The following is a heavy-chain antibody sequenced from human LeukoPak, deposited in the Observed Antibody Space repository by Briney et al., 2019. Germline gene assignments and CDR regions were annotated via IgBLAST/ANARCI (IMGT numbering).Heavy chain of an antibody. D-gene: IGHD3-3*01. CDR2: VHTSGST. J-gene: IGHJ4*02. Sequence: PSQTLSLTCNVSGGSISSGSHFWSWIRQPAGKSLEWIGRVHTSGSTNYKPYLLGRITISLDTSKSQVSLKLMSVTAADTALYFCVREVDSSWSAADWWGQRTQVTVSS. CDR1: GGSISSGSHF. CDR3: VREVDSSWSAADW. V-gene: IGHV4-61*02.